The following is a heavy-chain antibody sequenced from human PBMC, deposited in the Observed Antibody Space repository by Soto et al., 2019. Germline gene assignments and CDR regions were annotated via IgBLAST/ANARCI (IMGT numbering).Heavy chain of an antibody. D-gene: IGHD5-12*01. J-gene: IGHJ4*02. CDR3: AKDLGSGYDSFGFDY. V-gene: IGHV3-30*18. CDR2: ISYDGSNK. Sequence: GGSLRLSCAASGFTFSSYGMHWVRQAPGKGLEWVAVISYDGSNKYYADSVKGRFTISRDNSKNTLYLQMNSLRAEDTAVYYCAKDLGSGYDSFGFDYWGQGTLVTVSS. CDR1: GFTFSSYG.